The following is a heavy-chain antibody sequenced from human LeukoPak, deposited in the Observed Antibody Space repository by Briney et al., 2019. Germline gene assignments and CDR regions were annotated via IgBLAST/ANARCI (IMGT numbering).Heavy chain of an antibody. J-gene: IGHJ4*02. CDR2: IIPILGIA. CDR3: AGDPQLAYCGGDCYFFDY. V-gene: IGHV1-69*04. CDR1: GGTFSSYA. D-gene: IGHD2-21*02. Sequence: SVKVSCKASGGTFSSYAISWVRQAPGQGLEWMGRIIPILGIANYVQKFQGRVTITADKSTSTAYMELSSLRSEDTAVYYCAGDPQLAYCGGDCYFFDYWGQGTLVTVSS.